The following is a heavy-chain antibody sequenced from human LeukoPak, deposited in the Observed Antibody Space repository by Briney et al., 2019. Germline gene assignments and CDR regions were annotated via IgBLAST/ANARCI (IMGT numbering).Heavy chain of an antibody. Sequence: GGSLRLSCAASGFTFSSYAMSWVRQAPGKGLEWVSAISGSGGSTYYADSVKGRFTISRDNSKNTLYLQMSSLRAEDTAVYYCARRREHGSGSDWLWGQGTLVTVSS. CDR2: ISGSGGST. CDR1: GFTFSSYA. CDR3: ARRREHGSGSDWL. V-gene: IGHV3-23*01. D-gene: IGHD3-10*01. J-gene: IGHJ4*02.